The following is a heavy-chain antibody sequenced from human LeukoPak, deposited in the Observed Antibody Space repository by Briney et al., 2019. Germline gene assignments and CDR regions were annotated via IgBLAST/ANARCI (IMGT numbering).Heavy chain of an antibody. CDR3: TTNFTYYDFWSGDTLIDY. V-gene: IGHV3-15*01. D-gene: IGHD3-3*01. J-gene: IGHJ4*02. Sequence: PGGSLRLSCAASGFSFSNAWMSWGRQAPGEGVEWGVRIKSNTDGGKTDYAEPVKGRFTISRDDSKNTLYLQMNSLKTEDTAVYYCTTNFTYYDFWSGDTLIDYWGQGTLVTVSS. CDR2: IKSNTDGGKT. CDR1: GFSFSNAW.